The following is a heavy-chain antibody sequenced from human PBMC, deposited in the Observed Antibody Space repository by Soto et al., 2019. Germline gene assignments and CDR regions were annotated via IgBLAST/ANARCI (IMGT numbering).Heavy chain of an antibody. CDR3: AHRRDGSGSLMFDP. CDR1: GFSLITIVVG. D-gene: IGHD3-10*01. CDR2: IYWDDDK. V-gene: IGHV2-5*02. Sequence: SGPTLVNPTQTLTLTFTFSGFSLITIVVGVGWIRHPPGKALEWLALIYWDDDKRYSPSLKSRLTITKDTSKNQVVLTMTNMDPVDTATYYCAHRRDGSGSLMFDPWGQGTLVTVSS. J-gene: IGHJ5*02.